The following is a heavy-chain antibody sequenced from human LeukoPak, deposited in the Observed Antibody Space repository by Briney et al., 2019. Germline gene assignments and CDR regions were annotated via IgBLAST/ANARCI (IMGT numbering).Heavy chain of an antibody. J-gene: IGHJ3*02. D-gene: IGHD6-6*01. Sequence: GESLKISCKGSGYNFTIYWIGWVRQMPGKGLEWMGIIYPGDSDTRYSPSFQGQVTISADKSISTAYLQWSSLKASDTAMYYCASDLSIAARQNAFDIWGQGTMVTVSS. V-gene: IGHV5-51*01. CDR2: IYPGDSDT. CDR3: ASDLSIAARQNAFDI. CDR1: GYNFTIYW.